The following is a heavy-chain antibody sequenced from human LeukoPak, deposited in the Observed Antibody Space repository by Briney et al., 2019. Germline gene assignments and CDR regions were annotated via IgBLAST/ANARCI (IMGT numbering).Heavy chain of an antibody. J-gene: IGHJ4*02. CDR2: INPNSGLT. V-gene: IGHV1-2*02. D-gene: IGHD2-21*01. CDR3: ARDIVVVPAVEAEDC. CDR1: GYIFTDYY. Sequence: ASVNVSCKASGYIFTDYYLHWVRQAPGQGLEWMGWINPNSGLTNYAKRFQDRVTMTADTSVSTAYMQLTRLTSDDSAVYFCARDIVVVPAVEAEDCWGQGTLVTVTS.